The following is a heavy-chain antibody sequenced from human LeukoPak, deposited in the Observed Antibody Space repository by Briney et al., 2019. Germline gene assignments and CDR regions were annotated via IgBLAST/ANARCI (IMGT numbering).Heavy chain of an antibody. D-gene: IGHD4-17*01. CDR1: GGSISSYY. J-gene: IGHJ6*02. V-gene: IGHV4-59*01. CDR3: ARSETTVTRRHYYGMDV. CDR2: IYYSGST. Sequence: SETLSLTCTVSGGSISSYYWSWIRQPPGKGLEWIGYIYYSGSTNYNPSLKSRVTISVDTSKNQFSLKLSSVTAADTAVYYCARSETTVTRRHYYGMDVWGQGTTVTVSS.